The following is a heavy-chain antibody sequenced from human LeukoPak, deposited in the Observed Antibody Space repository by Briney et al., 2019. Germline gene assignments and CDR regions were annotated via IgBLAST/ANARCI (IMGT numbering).Heavy chain of an antibody. CDR3: ASLTVGATGHY. CDR1: GFTFSTYW. D-gene: IGHD1-26*01. V-gene: IGHV3-74*01. J-gene: IGHJ4*02. Sequence: GGSLRLSCAASGFTFSTYWMSWVRQVPGKGLVWVSRINPDGSNTAYADSVKGRFTISRDNAKNALYLQMNTLRAEDTAVYYCASLTVGATGHYWGQGTLVTVSS. CDR2: INPDGSNT.